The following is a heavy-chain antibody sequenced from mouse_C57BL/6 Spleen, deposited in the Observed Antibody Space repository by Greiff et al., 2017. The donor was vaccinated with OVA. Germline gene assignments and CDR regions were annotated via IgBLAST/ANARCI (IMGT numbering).Heavy chain of an antibody. CDR3: AREGYYVLYGYFDV. CDR2: INPSNGGT. D-gene: IGHD2-3*01. V-gene: IGHV1-53*01. Sequence: QVQLQQPGTELVKPGASVKLSCKASGYTFTSYWMHWVKQRPGQGLEWIGNINPSNGGTNYNEKFKSKATLTVDKSSSTAYMQLSSLTSEDSAVYDCAREGYYVLYGYFDVWGTGTTVTVSS. J-gene: IGHJ1*03. CDR1: GYTFTSYW.